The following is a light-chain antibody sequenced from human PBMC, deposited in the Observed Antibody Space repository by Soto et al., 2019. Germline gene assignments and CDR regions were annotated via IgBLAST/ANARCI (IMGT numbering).Light chain of an antibody. Sequence: EIVLTQSPATLSLSPGERATLSCRASQSVRLAWYQQKPGQAPRLLIYAASNRATGIPARFSGSGSGTDFTLTISSLEPEDFAVYYCQQRSNWPPWTFGQGTKVEI. V-gene: IGKV3-11*01. CDR3: QQRSNWPPWT. J-gene: IGKJ1*01. CDR2: AAS. CDR1: QSVR.